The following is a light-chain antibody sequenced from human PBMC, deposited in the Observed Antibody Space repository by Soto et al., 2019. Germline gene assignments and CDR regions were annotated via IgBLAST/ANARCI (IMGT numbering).Light chain of an antibody. CDR2: GAS. Sequence: EIVLTQSPGTLSLSPGERATLSCRASQSVSSIYLAWYQQKPGQAPRLLLYGASSRATGIPDRFSGSGSGTDFTLTISRLEPEDFAVYYCQQYGSSPPVTFGQGPKVEIK. J-gene: IGKJ1*01. CDR3: QQYGSSPPVT. CDR1: QSVSSIY. V-gene: IGKV3-20*01.